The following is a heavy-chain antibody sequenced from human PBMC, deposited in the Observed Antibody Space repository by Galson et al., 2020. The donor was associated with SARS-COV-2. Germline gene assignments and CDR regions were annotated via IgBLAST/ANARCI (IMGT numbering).Heavy chain of an antibody. CDR3: ARRRKIVGVTVDAFDI. Sequence: ETSETLSLTCTVSGASITSHIWTWIRQPPGEGLEWVAYISDSGSTDYNPSLKSRITISRDTSKNHLSLRLSSVTAADTAVYYCARRRKIVGVTVDAFDIWGPGTMVTVSS. V-gene: IGHV4-59*11. J-gene: IGHJ3*02. CDR2: ISDSGST. D-gene: IGHD1-26*01. CDR1: GASITSHI.